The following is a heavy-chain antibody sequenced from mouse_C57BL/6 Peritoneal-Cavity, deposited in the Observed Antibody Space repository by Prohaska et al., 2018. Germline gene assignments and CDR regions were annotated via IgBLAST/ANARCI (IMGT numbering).Heavy chain of an antibody. V-gene: IGHV10-3*01. Sequence: EVQLVESGGGLVQPKGSLKLSCAASGFTFNTYAMHWVRKAPGKGLEWVASIRSKSSNYATYYADSVKDRFTISRDDSQSMLYLQMNNLKTEDTAMYYCVRDFAYWGQGTLVTVSA. CDR3: VRDFAY. J-gene: IGHJ3*01. CDR2: IRSKSSNYAT. CDR1: GFTFNTYA.